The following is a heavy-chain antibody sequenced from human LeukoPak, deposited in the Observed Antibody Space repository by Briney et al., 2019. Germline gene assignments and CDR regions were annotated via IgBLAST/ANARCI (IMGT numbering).Heavy chain of an antibody. D-gene: IGHD4-11*01. J-gene: IGHJ4*02. CDR3: TTRNSNLRYFDY. CDR2: ISGSGGST. V-gene: IGHV3-23*01. Sequence: TGGSLRLSCAASGFTFSSYAMSWVRQAPGKGLEWVSAISGSGGSTYYADSVKGRFTISRDNSKNTLYLQMNSLKTEDTAVYYCTTRNSNLRYFDYWGQGTLVTVSS. CDR1: GFTFSSYA.